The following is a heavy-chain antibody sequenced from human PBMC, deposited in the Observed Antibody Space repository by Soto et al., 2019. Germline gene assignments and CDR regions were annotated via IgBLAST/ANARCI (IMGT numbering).Heavy chain of an antibody. V-gene: IGHV4-39*01. CDR2: MSDSGST. Sequence: SETLFLTCTVSGGSLSSSSYYWGWIRQPPGKGLEWIGSMSDSGSTYYNPSLKSRVTISADTPRNQFSLKLRSVTAADTSVYYCARGHGGITIFGAPGHFDYWGQGALVTVSS. D-gene: IGHD3-3*01. CDR1: GGSLSSSSYY. J-gene: IGHJ4*02. CDR3: ARGHGGITIFGAPGHFDY.